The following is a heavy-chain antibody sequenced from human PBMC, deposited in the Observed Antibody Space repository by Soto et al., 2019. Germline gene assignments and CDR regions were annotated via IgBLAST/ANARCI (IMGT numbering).Heavy chain of an antibody. V-gene: IGHV1-18*01. Sequence: QVQLVQSGAEVKKPGASVKVSCKASGYTFTSYGISWVRQAPGQGLEWMGWISAYNGNTNYAQKLQGRVTMTTDTPTSTAYMELRSLRSDDTAVYYCARELAYYDSSGFPPDYWGQGTLVTVAS. J-gene: IGHJ4*02. CDR3: ARELAYYDSSGFPPDY. CDR1: GYTFTSYG. D-gene: IGHD3-22*01. CDR2: ISAYNGNT.